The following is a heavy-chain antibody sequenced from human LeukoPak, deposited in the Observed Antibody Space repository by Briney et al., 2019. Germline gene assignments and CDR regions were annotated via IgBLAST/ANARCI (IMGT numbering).Heavy chain of an antibody. J-gene: IGHJ5*02. CDR3: ARTSIAARPTVWFDP. V-gene: IGHV3-74*01. D-gene: IGHD6-6*01. Sequence: GGSLRLSCAASGFTFSSYWMHWVRQAPGKGLVRVSSINSDGSSTNYADSVKGRFSISRDNAKNTLYLQMNSLRAEDTAVYYCARTSIAARPTVWFDPWGQGTLVTVSS. CDR1: GFTFSSYW. CDR2: INSDGSST.